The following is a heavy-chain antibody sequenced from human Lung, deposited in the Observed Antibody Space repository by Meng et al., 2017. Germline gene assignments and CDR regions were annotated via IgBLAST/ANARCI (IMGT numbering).Heavy chain of an antibody. J-gene: IGHJ1*01. D-gene: IGHD1-1*01. V-gene: IGHV3-74*01. CDR2: INRDGTKP. Sequence: VQLEESGGGLVPPGGFQRLSCAAPGFTSTDHWMPWVRQGPGKGLGWVSRINRDGTKPTYADSVKGRFTISRDNAKNTLYLQMNNLRAEDTAFYYCTNDRLNHWGQGALVTVSS. CDR1: GFTSTDHW. CDR3: TNDRLNH.